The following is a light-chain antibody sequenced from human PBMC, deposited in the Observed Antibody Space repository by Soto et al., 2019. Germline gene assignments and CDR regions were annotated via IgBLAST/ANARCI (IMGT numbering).Light chain of an antibody. CDR3: ASWDDSTSGEV. CDR2: RHD. Sequence: QSVLTQPPSASGTPGQRVTISCSGSTSNIGSTYVYWYQQVPGTAPKLLIYRHDQRPSGVPDRFSGSRSGTSASLAISGLRSEDEADYYCASWDDSTSGEVFGGGTKLTVL. J-gene: IGLJ3*02. CDR1: TSNIGSTY. V-gene: IGLV1-47*01.